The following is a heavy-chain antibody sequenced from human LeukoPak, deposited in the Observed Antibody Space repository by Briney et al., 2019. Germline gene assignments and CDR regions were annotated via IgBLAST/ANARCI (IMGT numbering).Heavy chain of an antibody. D-gene: IGHD2-8*01. CDR2: IRSDSTII. CDR3: ARVQAGKWDFDF. CDR1: GFAFNTYS. V-gene: IGHV3-48*01. Sequence: GGSLRLSCAASGFAFNTYSMNWVRQAPGKGLEWVSYIRSDSTIINYAESVKGRFTISRDNTKNSLYLQMNSLRAEDTAVYFCARVQAGKWDFDFWGQGTLVTVSS. J-gene: IGHJ4*02.